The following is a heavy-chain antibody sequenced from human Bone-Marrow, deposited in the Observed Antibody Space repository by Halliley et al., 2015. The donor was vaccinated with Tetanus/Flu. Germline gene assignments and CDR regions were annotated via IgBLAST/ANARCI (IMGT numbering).Heavy chain of an antibody. J-gene: IGHJ4*02. V-gene: IGHV3-21*01. D-gene: IGHD3-22*01. Sequence: SSISGSGTVIFYAGSVRGRFTISRDNAKNSLYLQMTSLRAEDTAVYYCARDAIFSDNSAYYYDSWGQGTLVTVSS. CDR3: ARDAIFSDNSAYYYDS. CDR2: ISGSGTVI.